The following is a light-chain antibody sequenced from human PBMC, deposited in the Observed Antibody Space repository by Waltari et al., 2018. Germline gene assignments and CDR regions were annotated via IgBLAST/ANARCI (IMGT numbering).Light chain of an antibody. CDR2: YNY. V-gene: IGLV1-51*01. Sequence: QSVLTQPPSVSAAPGQKVTISCSGSSSNIGINFVYWYQHLPGTAPKLLIYYNYHRPSGIHDRFACSKSGTSATLGITGLQTGDEAVYYCGTWDNSLSAGVIGGGTKLTVL. CDR1: SSNIGINF. CDR3: GTWDNSLSAGV. J-gene: IGLJ3*02.